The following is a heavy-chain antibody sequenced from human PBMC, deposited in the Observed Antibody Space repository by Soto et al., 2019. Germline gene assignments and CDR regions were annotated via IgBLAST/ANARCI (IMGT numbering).Heavy chain of an antibody. CDR2: ISGSGGST. CDR1: GFTFSSYA. V-gene: IGHV3-23*01. J-gene: IGHJ4*02. Sequence: LRLSCAASGFTFSSYAMSWVRQAPGKGLEWVSAISGSGGSTYYADSVKGRFTISRDNSKNTLYLQMNSLRAEDTAVYYCAKDQDFWSGYYKCWGQGTLVTVSS. D-gene: IGHD3-3*01. CDR3: AKDQDFWSGYYKC.